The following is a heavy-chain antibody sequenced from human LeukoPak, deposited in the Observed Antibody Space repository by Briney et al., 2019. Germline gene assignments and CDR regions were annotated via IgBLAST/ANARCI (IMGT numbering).Heavy chain of an antibody. D-gene: IGHD3-10*01. CDR1: GFIFSNYA. J-gene: IGHJ3*01. Sequence: GGSLRLSCAASGFIFSNYAMTWVRQGPGKGLEWVSTISGGDDTTTYGDSVKGRFTISRDNSNNTVYLQMDSLRVDDTAVYCCAKDLSLLDWFGEPDAFDFWGQGTMVTVSS. V-gene: IGHV3-23*01. CDR2: ISGGDDTT. CDR3: AKDLSLLDWFGEPDAFDF.